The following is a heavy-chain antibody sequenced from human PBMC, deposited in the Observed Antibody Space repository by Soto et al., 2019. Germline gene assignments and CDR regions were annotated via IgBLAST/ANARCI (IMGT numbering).Heavy chain of an antibody. Sequence: GGSLRLACAASGFTFSDYYMSWIRQAPGKGLEWVSYISSSGSTIYYADSVKGRFTISRDNAKNSLYLQMNSLRAEDTAVYYCARDLRFLEWLLRSWVGAFDTRAQRTTVTVSS. CDR2: ISSSGSTI. J-gene: IGHJ3*02. D-gene: IGHD3-3*01. CDR3: ARDLRFLEWLLRSWVGAFDT. CDR1: GFTFSDYY. V-gene: IGHV3-11*01.